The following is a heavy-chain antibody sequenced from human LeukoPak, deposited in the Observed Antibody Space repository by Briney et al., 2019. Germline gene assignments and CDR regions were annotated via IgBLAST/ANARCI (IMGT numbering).Heavy chain of an antibody. CDR1: GYSFTNYW. CDR3: ATQSVYSSSWYSNWFDP. D-gene: IGHD6-13*01. Sequence: GESLKISCKGSGYSFTNYWIGWVRQMPGKGLEWMGIIYPADSDTRYSPSFQDQVTISADKSISTAYLQWSSLKASDTAMYYCATQSVYSSSWYSNWFDPWGQGTLVTVSS. J-gene: IGHJ5*02. V-gene: IGHV5-51*01. CDR2: IYPADSDT.